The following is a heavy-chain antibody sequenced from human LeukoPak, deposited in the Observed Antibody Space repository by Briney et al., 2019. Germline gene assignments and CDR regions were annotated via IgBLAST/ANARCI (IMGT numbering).Heavy chain of an antibody. CDR2: IRSKAYGGTT. D-gene: IGHD3-22*01. J-gene: IGHJ4*02. Sequence: GGSLRLSXTASGFTFGDYAMSWFRQAPGKGLEWVGFIRSKAYGGTTEYAASVKGRFTISRDDSKSIAYLQMNSLKTEDTAVYYCTRRLYSNYYDSSGYYDYWGQGTLVTVSS. V-gene: IGHV3-49*03. CDR1: GFTFGDYA. CDR3: TRRLYSNYYDSSGYYDY.